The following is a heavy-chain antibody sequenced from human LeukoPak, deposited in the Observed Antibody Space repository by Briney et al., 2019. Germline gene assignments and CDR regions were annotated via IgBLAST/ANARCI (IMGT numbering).Heavy chain of an antibody. Sequence: ASVKVSCKASGYTFTGYYMHWVQQAPGQGLEWMGWINPNSGGTNYAQKFQGRVTMTRDTSISTAYMELSRLRFDDTAVYYCARPLDYGDYLWGQGTLVTVSS. J-gene: IGHJ5*02. D-gene: IGHD4-17*01. CDR1: GYTFTGYY. CDR2: INPNSGGT. CDR3: ARPLDYGDYL. V-gene: IGHV1-2*02.